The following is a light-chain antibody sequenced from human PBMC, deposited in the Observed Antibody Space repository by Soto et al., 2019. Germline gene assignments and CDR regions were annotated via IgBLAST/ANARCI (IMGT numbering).Light chain of an antibody. CDR1: RSDVGAYNF. Sequence: QSALTQPGSVSGSPVQSITISCTGTRSDVGAYNFVSWYQHHPDNAPKVVIFDVANRPSGVSYRFSASKSANTASLTISCVQDEDEASDYCMLCPVRSTVVFGNGTKVTV. CDR3: MLCPVRSTVV. J-gene: IGLJ1*01. V-gene: IGLV2-14*03. CDR2: DVA.